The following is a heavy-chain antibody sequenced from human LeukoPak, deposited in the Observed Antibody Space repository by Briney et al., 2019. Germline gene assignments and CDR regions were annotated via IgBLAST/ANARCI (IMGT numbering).Heavy chain of an antibody. V-gene: IGHV4-39*01. J-gene: IGHJ4*02. CDR2: IYYSGST. CDR1: GGSISSSSYY. Sequence: SETLSLTCTVSGGSISSSSYYWGWIRQPPGKGLEWIGSIYYSGSTYYNPSLKSRVTISVDTSKNQFSLKLSSVTAADTAVYYRARSVGGMATVFDYWGQGTLVTVSS. D-gene: IGHD5-24*01. CDR3: ARSVGGMATVFDY.